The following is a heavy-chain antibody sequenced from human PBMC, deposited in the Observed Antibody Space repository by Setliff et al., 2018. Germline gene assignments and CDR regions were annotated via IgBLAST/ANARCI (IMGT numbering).Heavy chain of an antibody. CDR3: ARAPLESGYNYGQGHYFDY. J-gene: IGHJ4*02. D-gene: IGHD5-18*01. CDR2: INPSGGYA. V-gene: IGHV1-46*01. Sequence: ASVKVSCKASGYTFTDYYMHWVRQAPGQGLEWMGIINPSGGYANYEQKFQGRVTMTRDTSTSTVYMELSSLRSEDTAVYYCARAPLESGYNYGQGHYFDYWGQGTLVTVSS. CDR1: GYTFTDYY.